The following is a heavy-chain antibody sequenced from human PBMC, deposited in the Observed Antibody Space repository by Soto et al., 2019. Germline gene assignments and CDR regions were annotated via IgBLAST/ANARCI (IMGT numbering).Heavy chain of an antibody. CDR3: ARHDSPYYYDSSGLDP. D-gene: IGHD3-22*01. J-gene: IGHJ5*02. CDR1: GGSISSSSYY. CDR2: IYYSGST. Sequence: PSETLSLTGTVSGGSISSSSYYWGWIRQPPGKGLEWIGSIYYSGSTYYNPSLKSRVTISVDTSKNQFSLKLSSVTAADTAVYYCARHDSPYYYDSSGLDPWGQGTLVTVSS. V-gene: IGHV4-39*01.